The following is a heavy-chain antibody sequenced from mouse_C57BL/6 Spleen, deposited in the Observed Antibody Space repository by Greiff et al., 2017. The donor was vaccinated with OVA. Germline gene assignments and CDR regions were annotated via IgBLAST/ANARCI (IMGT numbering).Heavy chain of an antibody. D-gene: IGHD3-2*02. CDR2: INPGSGGT. CDR1: GYAFTNYL. V-gene: IGHV1-54*01. CDR3: ARGNSGYAYAMDY. Sequence: QVQLKESGAELVRPGTSVKVSCKASGYAFTNYLIEWVKQRPGQGLEWIGVINPGSGGTNYNEKFKGKATLTADKSSSTAYMQLSSLTSEDSAVYFCARGNSGYAYAMDYWGQGPSVTVSS. J-gene: IGHJ4*01.